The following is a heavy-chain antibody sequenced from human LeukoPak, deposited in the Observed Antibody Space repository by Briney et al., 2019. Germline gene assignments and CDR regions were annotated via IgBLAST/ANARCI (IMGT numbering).Heavy chain of an antibody. Sequence: PSQTLSLTCTVSGGSISSGDYYWRWLRQPPGTGLEWIGYIYYSGSTYYNPSLKSRVTISVDTSKNQFSLRLSSVTAADTAVYYCARGRTPREYGSGSFGFDYWGQGTLVTVSS. V-gene: IGHV4-30-4*08. CDR2: IYYSGST. J-gene: IGHJ4*02. CDR1: GGSISSGDYY. D-gene: IGHD3-10*01. CDR3: ARGRTPREYGSGSFGFDY.